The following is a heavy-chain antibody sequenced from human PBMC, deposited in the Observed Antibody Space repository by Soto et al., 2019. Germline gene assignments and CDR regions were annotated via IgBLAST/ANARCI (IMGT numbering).Heavy chain of an antibody. CDR3: ARVLLRRGKSLDS. CDR1: GDSISSNNNY. J-gene: IGHJ5*01. V-gene: IGHV4-30-4*02. CDR2: ISYSGTT. D-gene: IGHD2-15*01. Sequence: SETLSLTCTVSGDSISSNNNYWSWIRQPPGEGLEWIGFISYSGTTSYSPSLRSRVAISLDTSKNQFSLSLSSVTAADTAVYYFARVLLRRGKSLDSRGQGIFLTV.